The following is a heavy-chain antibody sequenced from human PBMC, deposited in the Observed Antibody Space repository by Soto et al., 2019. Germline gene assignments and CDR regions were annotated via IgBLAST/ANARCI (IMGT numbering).Heavy chain of an antibody. V-gene: IGHV3-23*01. D-gene: IGHD3-9*01. J-gene: IGHJ4*02. CDR2: ISGSGGST. CDR1: GFTFSSYA. Sequence: GGSLRLSCAASGFTFSSYAMSWVRQAPGKGLEWVSAISGSGGSTYYADSVKGRFTISRDNSKNTLYLQMNSLRAEDTAVYYCAKHLARTYYDSLTSHRSASPQNWGQGTLVTVSS. CDR3: AKHLARTYYDSLTSHRSASPQN.